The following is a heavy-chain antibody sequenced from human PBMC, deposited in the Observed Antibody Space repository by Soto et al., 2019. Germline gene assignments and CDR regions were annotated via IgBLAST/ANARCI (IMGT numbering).Heavy chain of an antibody. J-gene: IGHJ4*02. CDR2: IYYSGST. D-gene: IGHD3-22*01. V-gene: IGHV4-61*01. CDR1: GGSVSSGSYY. Sequence: PSETLSLTCTVSGGSVSSGSYYWSWIRQPPGKGLEWIGYIYYSGSTNYNPSLKSRVTISVDTSKNQFSLKLSSVTAADTAVYYCARYFRAGYYYDSSGYTYYFDYWGQGTLVTVSS. CDR3: ARYFRAGYYYDSSGYTYYFDY.